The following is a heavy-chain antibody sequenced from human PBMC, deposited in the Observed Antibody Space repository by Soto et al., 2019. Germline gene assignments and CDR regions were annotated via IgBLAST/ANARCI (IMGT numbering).Heavy chain of an antibody. CDR3: AKGSIEYSASVDN. CDR1: GFSFSSYA. J-gene: IGHJ4*02. D-gene: IGHD4-4*01. Sequence: DVQLLESGGGLVQPGGSLRLSCAASGFSFSSYAMVCVRRAPGKGLEWVSVISARGGRSYFSGSVKGRFTISRDNSKNVLSLEMNSLRAEHTAIYFCAKGSIEYSASVDNWGQGTLVLVSS. V-gene: IGHV3-23*01. CDR2: ISARGGRS.